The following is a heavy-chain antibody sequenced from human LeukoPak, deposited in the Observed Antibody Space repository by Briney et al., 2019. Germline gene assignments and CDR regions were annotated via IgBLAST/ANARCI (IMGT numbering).Heavy chain of an antibody. J-gene: IGHJ4*02. V-gene: IGHV1-24*01. CDR3: ATGPIAVAGGIFDY. Sequence: ASVKVSCKVSGYTLTELSMHWVRQAPGKGLEWMGGFDPEDGETIYAQKFQGRVTMTEDTSTDTAYMELSSLRSEDTAVHYCATGPIAVAGGIFDYWGQGTLVTVSS. CDR2: FDPEDGET. CDR1: GYTLTELS. D-gene: IGHD6-19*01.